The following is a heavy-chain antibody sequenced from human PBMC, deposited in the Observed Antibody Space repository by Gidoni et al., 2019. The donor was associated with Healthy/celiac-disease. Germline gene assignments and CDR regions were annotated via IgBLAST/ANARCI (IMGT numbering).Heavy chain of an antibody. CDR3: HSIVVVTTPGAFDI. Sequence: EVQLLESGGGLVQHGGSLRLSCAASVFSFSSYAMSWVHQAPGKGLEWVSAISGSGGSTYYADSVKGRFTISRDNSKNTLYLQMNSLRAEDTAVYYCHSIVVVTTPGAFDIWGQGTMVTVSS. CDR2: ISGSGGST. V-gene: IGHV3-23*01. D-gene: IGHD3-22*01. J-gene: IGHJ3*02. CDR1: VFSFSSYA.